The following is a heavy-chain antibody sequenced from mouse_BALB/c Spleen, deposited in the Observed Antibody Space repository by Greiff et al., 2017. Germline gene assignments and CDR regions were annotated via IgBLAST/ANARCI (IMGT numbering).Heavy chain of an antibody. CDR1: GFTFSSFG. Sequence: EVQGVESGGGLVQPGGSRKLSCAASGFTFSSFGMHWVRQAPEKGLEWVAYISSGSSTIYYADTVKGRFTISRDNPKNTLFLQMTSLRSEDTAMYYCAREELTTVVPRGYFDVWGAGTTVTVSS. CDR3: AREELTTVVPRGYFDV. D-gene: IGHD1-1*01. CDR2: ISSGSSTI. V-gene: IGHV5-17*02. J-gene: IGHJ1*01.